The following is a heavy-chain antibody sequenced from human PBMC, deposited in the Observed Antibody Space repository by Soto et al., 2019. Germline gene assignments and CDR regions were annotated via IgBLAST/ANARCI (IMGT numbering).Heavy chain of an antibody. J-gene: IGHJ6*02. CDR3: TRYTYTSRYSYFGMGV. V-gene: IGHV3-49*03. D-gene: IGHD2-2*01. Sequence: GGSLRLSCICSGFSVGDSVISWSRQEPGKGLEWVGLISRKAYGETTDYAASVKGRFTILRDDSKSIAYLQLNSLQSEDTGVYYCTRYTYTSRYSYFGMGVWGHRTRVSVSS. CDR2: ISRKAYGETT. CDR1: GFSVGDSV.